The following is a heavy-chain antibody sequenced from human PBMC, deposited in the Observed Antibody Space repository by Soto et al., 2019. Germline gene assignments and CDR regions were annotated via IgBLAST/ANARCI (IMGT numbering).Heavy chain of an antibody. J-gene: IGHJ6*02. V-gene: IGHV4-39*01. CDR3: ARLVRGVTRGYYYGMDV. CDR1: GGSISSSSYY. CDR2: IYYSGST. Sequence: SETLSLTCTVSGGSISSSSYYWGWIRQPPGKGLEWIGSIYYSGSTYYNPSLKSRVTISVDTSKNQFSLKLSSVTAADTAVYYCARLVRGVTRGYYYGMDVWGQRTTVTVSS. D-gene: IGHD3-10*01.